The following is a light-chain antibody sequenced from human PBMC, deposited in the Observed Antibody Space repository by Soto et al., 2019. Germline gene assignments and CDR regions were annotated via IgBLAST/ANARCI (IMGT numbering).Light chain of an antibody. Sequence: QSALTQPASVSGSPGQSITISCTGASSDVGGYNFVSWYQHHPGTPPKLIIYEVSHRPSGVSHRFSGSKSANTASLTISGLQVEHEADYFCGSYSSTTTSEVLGNGTKVTVL. J-gene: IGLJ1*01. V-gene: IGLV2-14*01. CDR1: SSDVGGYNF. CDR2: EVS. CDR3: GSYSSTTTSEV.